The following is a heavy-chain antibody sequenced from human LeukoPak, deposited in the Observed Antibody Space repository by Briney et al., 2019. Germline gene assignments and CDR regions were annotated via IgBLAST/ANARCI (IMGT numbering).Heavy chain of an antibody. V-gene: IGHV3-21*01. D-gene: IGHD6-19*01. J-gene: IGHJ4*02. CDR1: GLTFSSYS. CDR2: ISNSSSYI. CDR3: ARAEQLGRPRYDPHSSGWYAD. Sequence: GGSLRLSCAASGLTFSSYSINWVRQPPAKGLECVLSISNSSSYIYYADSVKGRFTISRDNAKNSLYLQMNSLRAEDTAVYYCARAEQLGRPRYDPHSSGWYADWGQGTLVTVSS.